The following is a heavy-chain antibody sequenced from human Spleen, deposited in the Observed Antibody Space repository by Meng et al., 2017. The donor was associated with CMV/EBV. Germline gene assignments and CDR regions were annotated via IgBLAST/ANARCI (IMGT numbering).Heavy chain of an antibody. CDR3: ARDVGYCSGGTCSDY. J-gene: IGHJ4*02. CDR1: GGSISSSSYY. CDR2: IYYTGDT. Sequence: SETLSLTCTVSGGSISSSSYYWGWIRQPPGKGLEWIGYIYYTGDTNYNPSLKSRVTISIDTSKNQFSLKLRSVTAADSAMYYCARDVGYCSGGTCSDYWGQGTLVTVSS. D-gene: IGHD2-15*01. V-gene: IGHV4-61*01.